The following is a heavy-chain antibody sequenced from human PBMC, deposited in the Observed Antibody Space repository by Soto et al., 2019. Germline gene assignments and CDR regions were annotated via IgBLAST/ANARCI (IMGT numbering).Heavy chain of an antibody. CDR3: ARTGSITMVRGVIYGMDV. Sequence: WWSLRLSCSASVFTFSSYSMNWCRQAPGKGLEWVSYISSSSSTIYYADSVKGRFTISRDNAKNSLYLQMNSLRDEDTAVYYCARTGSITMVRGVIYGMDVWGQGTTVTVSS. CDR2: ISSSSSTI. J-gene: IGHJ6*02. CDR1: VFTFSSYS. D-gene: IGHD3-10*01. V-gene: IGHV3-48*02.